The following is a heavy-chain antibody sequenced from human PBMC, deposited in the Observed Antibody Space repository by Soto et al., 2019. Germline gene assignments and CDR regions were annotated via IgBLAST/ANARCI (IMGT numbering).Heavy chain of an antibody. Sequence: VQLVESGGGLVQPGGSLRLSCAASGFTFSSYSMNWVRQAPGKGLEWVSYISSSSSTIYYADSVKGRFTISRDNAKNSLYLQMNSLRAEDTAVYYCARDRGIAVAGTGWYFDLWGRGTLVTVSS. CDR3: ARDRGIAVAGTGWYFDL. D-gene: IGHD6-19*01. CDR1: GFTFSSYS. CDR2: ISSSSSTI. J-gene: IGHJ2*01. V-gene: IGHV3-48*01.